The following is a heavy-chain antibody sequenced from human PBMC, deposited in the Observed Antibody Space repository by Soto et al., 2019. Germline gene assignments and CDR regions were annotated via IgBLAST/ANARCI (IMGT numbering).Heavy chain of an antibody. J-gene: IGHJ4*02. CDR3: DGGYDWTLDY. D-gene: IGHD5-12*01. Sequence: QVQLVQSGAEVKKPGSSVKVSCKASGGTFSSYAISWVRQSPGQGLEWMGGIIPIFGTANYAQKFQGRVTSTADESNSTAYMELSSLRSEDTAVDYGDGGYDWTLDYWGQGTLVTVSS. CDR1: GGTFSSYA. V-gene: IGHV1-69*12. CDR2: IIPIFGTA.